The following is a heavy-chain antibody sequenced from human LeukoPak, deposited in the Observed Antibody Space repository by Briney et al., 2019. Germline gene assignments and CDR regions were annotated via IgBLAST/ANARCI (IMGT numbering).Heavy chain of an antibody. V-gene: IGHV4-34*01. D-gene: IGHD3-10*01. J-gene: IGHJ4*02. CDR1: GGSFSGYY. Sequence: SETLSLTCAVYGGSFSGYYWSWIRQPPGKGLEWIGEINHSGSTNYNPSLKSRVTMSIDTSKNQFSLKLSSVTAADTAVYYCARDYYDSGSYPFDYWGQGTLVTVSS. CDR3: ARDYYDSGSYPFDY. CDR2: INHSGST.